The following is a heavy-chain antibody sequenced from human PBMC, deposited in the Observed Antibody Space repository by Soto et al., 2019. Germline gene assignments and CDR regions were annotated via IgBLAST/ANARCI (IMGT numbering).Heavy chain of an antibody. Sequence: ASETLSLTCTVSGGSISSGDYYWSWIRQPPGKGLEWIGYIYYSGSTYYNPSLKSRVTISVDTSKNQFSLKLSSVTAADTAVYYCAREAGYCSSTSCSLGTFDYWGQGTLVTVSS. D-gene: IGHD2-2*01. J-gene: IGHJ4*02. V-gene: IGHV4-30-4*01. CDR1: GGSISSGDYY. CDR3: AREAGYCSSTSCSLGTFDY. CDR2: IYYSGST.